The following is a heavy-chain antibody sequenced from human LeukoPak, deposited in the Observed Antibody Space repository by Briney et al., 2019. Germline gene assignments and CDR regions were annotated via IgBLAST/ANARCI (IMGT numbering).Heavy chain of an antibody. V-gene: IGHV3-23*01. D-gene: IGHD5-12*01. CDR2: ISASGGST. CDR3: ARSTKPIVATTFDY. J-gene: IGHJ4*02. Sequence: ISASGGSTYYADSVKGRFTISRDNSKNTLYLQMNSLRAEDTAIYYCARSTKPIVATTFDYWGQGTLVTVSS.